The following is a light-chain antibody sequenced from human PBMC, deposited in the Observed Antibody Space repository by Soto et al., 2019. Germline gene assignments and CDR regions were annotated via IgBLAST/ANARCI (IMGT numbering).Light chain of an antibody. V-gene: IGKV1-5*03. CDR3: QQYNSYLYT. J-gene: IGKJ2*01. CDR2: KAS. CDR1: QSISSW. Sequence: DIQMTQSPSTLSASVGDRVTITCRASQSISSWLAWYQQKPGKAPKLLIYKASSLESGVPPRFSGSGSGTEFTLTISSLQPDDFATYYCQQYNSYLYTFGQGTKVDIK.